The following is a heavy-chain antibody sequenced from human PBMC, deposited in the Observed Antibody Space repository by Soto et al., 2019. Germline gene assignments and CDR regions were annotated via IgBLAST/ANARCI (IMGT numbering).Heavy chain of an antibody. J-gene: IGHJ4*02. CDR1: GFTFSNFA. D-gene: IGHD3-16*01. Sequence: GGSLRLSCAASGFTFSNFAMGWVRQAPGEGLEWVSSVSIGGSYTTYADSVRGRFTISRDNAKNTLDLQMNSLRAEDTAVYSCAKLSRSYVYLGRGTLVTVSS. CDR2: VSIGGSYT. V-gene: IGHV3-23*01. CDR3: AKLSRSYVY.